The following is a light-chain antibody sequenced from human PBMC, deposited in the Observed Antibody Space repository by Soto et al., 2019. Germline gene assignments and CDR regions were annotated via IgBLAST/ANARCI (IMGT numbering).Light chain of an antibody. CDR2: LSSDGSH. CDR3: QTWDTGARVV. CDR1: SGHSSYA. Sequence: QSVLTQSPSASASLGASVKLTCTLSSGHSSYAIAWHQQQPEKGPRYLMKLSSDGSHSKGDGIPDRFSGSSSGAERYLTISCLQSEYEADYYCQTWDTGARVVFGGGTKLTVL. V-gene: IGLV4-69*01. J-gene: IGLJ2*01.